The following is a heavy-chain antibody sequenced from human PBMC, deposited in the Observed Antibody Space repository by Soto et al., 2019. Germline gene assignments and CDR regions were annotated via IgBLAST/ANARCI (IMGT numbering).Heavy chain of an antibody. Sequence: EVQLVESGGGLVQPGGSLRLSCAASGFTFSSYWMSWVRQAPGKGLEWVANIKQDGSEKYYVDSVKGRFTISRDNAKNSLYLQMNSLRAEDTAVYYCCSDYGDYSEYFQHWGQGTLVTVSS. CDR3: CSDYGDYSEYFQH. J-gene: IGHJ1*01. CDR1: GFTFSSYW. CDR2: IKQDGSEK. D-gene: IGHD4-17*01. V-gene: IGHV3-7*01.